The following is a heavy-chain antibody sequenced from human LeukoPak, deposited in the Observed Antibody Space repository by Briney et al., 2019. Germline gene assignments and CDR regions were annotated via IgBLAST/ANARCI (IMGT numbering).Heavy chain of an antibody. D-gene: IGHD6-19*01. Sequence: GGSLRLSCAASGFTLSSYSMNWVRQAPGKGLEWVAVISYDGSNKYYADSVKGRFTISRDNSKNTLYLQMNSLRAEDTAMYYCAKGYLDSSGWYGGYWGQGTLVTVSS. CDR1: GFTLSSYS. CDR3: AKGYLDSSGWYGGY. CDR2: ISYDGSNK. J-gene: IGHJ4*02. V-gene: IGHV3-30*18.